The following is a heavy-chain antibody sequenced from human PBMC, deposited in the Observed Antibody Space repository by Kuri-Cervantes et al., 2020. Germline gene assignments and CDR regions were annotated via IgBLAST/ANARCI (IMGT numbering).Heavy chain of an antibody. CDR1: GGSFSGYY. D-gene: IGHD5-18*01. Sequence: SETLSLTCAVYGGSFSGYYWSWIRQPPGKGLEWIGNIYYSGSTYYNPSLKSRVTISVDTSKNQFSLKLSSVTAADTAVYYCARDPSFSRGYSYGYAFDICGQGTMVTVSS. CDR2: IYYSGST. V-gene: IGHV4-34*01. CDR3: ARDPSFSRGYSYGYAFDI. J-gene: IGHJ3*02.